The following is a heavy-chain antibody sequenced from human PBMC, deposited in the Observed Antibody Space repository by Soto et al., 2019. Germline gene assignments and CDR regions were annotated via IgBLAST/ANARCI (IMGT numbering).Heavy chain of an antibody. CDR3: ARETAVAGTSFNWFDP. CDR1: GGSISSGDYY. CDR2: IYYSGST. D-gene: IGHD6-19*01. Sequence: PSETLSLTCTVSGGSISSGDYYWSWIRQPPGKGLEWIGYIYYSGSTYYNPSLKSRVTISVDTSKNQFSLKLSSVTAADTAVYYCARETAVAGTSFNWFDPWGQGTLVTVS. V-gene: IGHV4-30-4*01. J-gene: IGHJ5*02.